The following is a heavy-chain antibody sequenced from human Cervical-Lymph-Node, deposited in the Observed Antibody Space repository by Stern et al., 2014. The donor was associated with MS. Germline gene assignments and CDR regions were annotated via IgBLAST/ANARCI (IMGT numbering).Heavy chain of an antibody. V-gene: IGHV4-30-4*01. CDR1: GGSISSGDYY. D-gene: IGHD3-22*01. CDR2: IYYSGGT. J-gene: IGHJ4*02. Sequence: VQLLESGPGLVKPSQTLSLTCTVSGGSISSGDYYWSWIRQPPGKGLEWIGYIYYSGGTYYNPSLKSRVTISIDTSKNQYSLKLSSVTAADTAVYYCARDRYYDSAFDYWGQGSLVTVSS. CDR3: ARDRYYDSAFDY.